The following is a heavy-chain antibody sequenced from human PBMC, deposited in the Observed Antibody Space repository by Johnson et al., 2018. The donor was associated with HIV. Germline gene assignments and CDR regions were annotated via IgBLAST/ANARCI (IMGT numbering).Heavy chain of an antibody. D-gene: IGHD3-10*01. CDR3: AKDLSSQLLWFIRDGFDV. CDR2: IYSGDNT. V-gene: IGHV3-66*02. CDR1: GISVTRNY. J-gene: IGHJ3*01. Sequence: VQLVESGGGLVQPGGSLRLSCAGSGISVTRNYMSWVRQAPGKGLEWVSLIYSGDNTKYADSVKGRFTISRDNSKNTLFLQMNSLRPEDTAVYYCAKDLSSQLLWFIRDGFDVWGQGTMVTVSS.